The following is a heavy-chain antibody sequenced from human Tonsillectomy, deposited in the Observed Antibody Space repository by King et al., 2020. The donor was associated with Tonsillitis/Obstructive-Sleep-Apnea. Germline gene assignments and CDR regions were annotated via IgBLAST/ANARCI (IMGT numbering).Heavy chain of an antibody. D-gene: IGHD2-2*01. CDR2: ISSSGSIT. Sequence: QLVQSGGGLVQPGGSLRLSCAASGFTFSSYELTWVRQAPGKGLEWISFISSSGSITYYADSVKGRFTISRDNAKNSLYLQMNSQRADDTAVYYCARGRYIVVIPAAVDAFAIWGQGTMVTVSS. J-gene: IGHJ3*02. CDR1: GFTFSSYE. V-gene: IGHV3-48*03. CDR3: ARGRYIVVIPAAVDAFAI.